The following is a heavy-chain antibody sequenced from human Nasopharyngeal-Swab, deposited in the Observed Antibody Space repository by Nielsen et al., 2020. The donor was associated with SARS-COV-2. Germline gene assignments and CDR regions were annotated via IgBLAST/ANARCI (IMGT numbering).Heavy chain of an antibody. V-gene: IGHV1-2*06. CDR1: GYTFTGYF. CDR2: INPNSGAT. CDR3: ARDIRPRSQSGEQQSDYGMDV. Sequence: ASVKVSCKASGYTFTGYFMHWVRQAPGQGLEWMGRINPNSGATNYAQKFQGRVTMTRDTSISTAYMELSRLTSDDTAVYYCARDIRPRSQSGEQQSDYGMDVWGQGTTVTVSS. J-gene: IGHJ6*02. D-gene: IGHD6-13*01.